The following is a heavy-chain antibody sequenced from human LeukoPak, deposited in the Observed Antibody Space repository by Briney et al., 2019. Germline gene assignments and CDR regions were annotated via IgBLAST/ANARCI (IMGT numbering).Heavy chain of an antibody. CDR3: ARELGGMVRGVISRLNWYFDL. CDR1: AFTFSDYY. Sequence: KAGGSLRLSCAASAFTFSDYYMTWIRQAPGKGLEWVSYISSSSTATYYADSVKGRFSISRDKAKNSLYLQMNSLRAEDTAVYYCARELGGMVRGVISRLNWYFDLWGRGTLVTVSS. V-gene: IGHV3-11*04. D-gene: IGHD3-10*01. J-gene: IGHJ2*01. CDR2: ISSSSTAT.